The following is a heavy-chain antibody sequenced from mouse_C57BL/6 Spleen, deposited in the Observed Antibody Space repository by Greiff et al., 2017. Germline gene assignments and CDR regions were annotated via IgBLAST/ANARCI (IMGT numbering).Heavy chain of an antibody. V-gene: IGHV1-80*01. J-gene: IGHJ4*01. Sequence: VQRVESGAELVKPGASVKISCKASGYAFSSYWMNWVKQRPGKGLEWIGQIYPGDGDTNYNGKFKGKATLTADQSSSTAYMQLSSLTSEDSAVYFCAYHYGSSYLYAMDCWGQGTSVTVSS. CDR3: AYHYGSSYLYAMDC. CDR1: GYAFSSYW. D-gene: IGHD1-1*01. CDR2: IYPGDGDT.